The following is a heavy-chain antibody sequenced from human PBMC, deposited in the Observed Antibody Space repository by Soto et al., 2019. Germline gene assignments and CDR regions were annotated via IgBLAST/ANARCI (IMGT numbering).Heavy chain of an antibody. D-gene: IGHD6-19*01. V-gene: IGHV3-48*02. CDR1: GFTFSSYS. CDR3: ARESESSGWYSFDY. CDR2: ISSGSVSI. J-gene: IGHJ4*02. Sequence: PGESLKISCAASGFTFSSYSMNWVRQAPGKGLEWISYISSGSVSIHYADSVKGRLTISRDNAKNSLFLQMKSLRDEDTAVYYCARESESSGWYSFDYWGQGTLVTVSS.